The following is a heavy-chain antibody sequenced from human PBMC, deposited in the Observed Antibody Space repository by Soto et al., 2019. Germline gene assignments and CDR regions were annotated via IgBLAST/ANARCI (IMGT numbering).Heavy chain of an antibody. Sequence: QVQLQESGPGLVKPSQTLSLTCTVSGGSISSGGYYWSWIRQHPGKGLEWIGYIYYSGSTYYNPYLKSRVTISVDTSKNQFSLKLSSVTAADTAVYYCARMGDIVATIDYWGQGTLVTVSS. D-gene: IGHD5-12*01. J-gene: IGHJ4*02. CDR1: GGSISSGGYY. V-gene: IGHV4-31*03. CDR3: ARMGDIVATIDY. CDR2: IYYSGST.